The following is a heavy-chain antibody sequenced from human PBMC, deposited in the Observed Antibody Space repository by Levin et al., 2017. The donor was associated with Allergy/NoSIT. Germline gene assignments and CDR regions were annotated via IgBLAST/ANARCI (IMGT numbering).Heavy chain of an antibody. D-gene: IGHD3-10*01. V-gene: IGHV5-51*01. CDR1: GYSFTSYW. Sequence: PGESLKISCKGSGYSFTSYWIGWVRQMPGKGLEWMGIIYPGDSDTRYSPSFQGQVTISADKSISTAYLQWSSLKASDTAMYYCASTSTGPQEHALWFGDSVDAFDIWGQGTMVTVSS. CDR2: IYPGDSDT. J-gene: IGHJ3*02. CDR3: ASTSTGPQEHALWFGDSVDAFDI.